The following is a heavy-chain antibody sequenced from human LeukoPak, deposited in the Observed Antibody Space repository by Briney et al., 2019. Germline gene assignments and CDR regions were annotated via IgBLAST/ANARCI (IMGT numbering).Heavy chain of an antibody. D-gene: IGHD6-19*01. Sequence: PGRSLRLSCAASGFTFSSYGMHWVRQAPGKGLEWVAVISYDGTNKYCADSVKGRFTISRDNSKNTLYLQMNSLRAEDTAVYYCAKDRGYNSGRGPIDYWGQGTLVTVSS. CDR2: ISYDGTNK. J-gene: IGHJ4*02. CDR1: GFTFSSYG. V-gene: IGHV3-30*18. CDR3: AKDRGYNSGRGPIDY.